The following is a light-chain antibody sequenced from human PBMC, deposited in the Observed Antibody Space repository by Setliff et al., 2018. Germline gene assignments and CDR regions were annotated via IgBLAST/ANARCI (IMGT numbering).Light chain of an antibody. CDR1: SSDVGSYDF. CDR2: DVS. V-gene: IGLV2-14*03. CDR3: SSYTSSSTYV. Sequence: QSALTQPASVSGSPGQSITISCSGTSSDVGSYDFVSWYQQHAGKAPKLIIYDVSNRPSGVSNRFSGSKAGNTASLTISRLQADDEADYYCSSYTSSSTYVFGTGTKVTVL. J-gene: IGLJ1*01.